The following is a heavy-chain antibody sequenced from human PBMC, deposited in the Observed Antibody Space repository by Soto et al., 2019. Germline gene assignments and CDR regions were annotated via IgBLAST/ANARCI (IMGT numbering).Heavy chain of an antibody. J-gene: IGHJ6*02. D-gene: IGHD3-22*01. CDR2: INPNSGGT. CDR3: ARDPFRNYYYSSGYLYYYYGMDV. CDR1: GYTSTGYY. Sequence: ASVKVSCKASGYTSTGYYMHWVRQAPGQGLEWMGWINPNSGGTNYAQKFQGRVTMTRDTSISTAYMELSRLRSDDTAVYYCARDPFRNYYYSSGYLYYYYGMDVWGQGTTVTVSS. V-gene: IGHV1-2*02.